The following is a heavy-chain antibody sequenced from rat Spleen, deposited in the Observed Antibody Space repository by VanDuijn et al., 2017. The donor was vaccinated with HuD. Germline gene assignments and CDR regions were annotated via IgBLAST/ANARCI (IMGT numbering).Heavy chain of an antibody. J-gene: IGHJ2*01. Sequence: EVQLVESGGGLVQPGRSLKLSCAASGFIFSRSAMAWVRQAPTKGLEWVATISYDGSSTYYRDSVKDRFTISRDNAKSTLYLQMDSLRSEDTATYYCTRQDYGGSPYWGQGVMVTVSS. CDR2: ISYDGSST. V-gene: IGHV5-29*01. CDR1: GFIFSRSA. D-gene: IGHD1-11*01. CDR3: TRQDYGGSPY.